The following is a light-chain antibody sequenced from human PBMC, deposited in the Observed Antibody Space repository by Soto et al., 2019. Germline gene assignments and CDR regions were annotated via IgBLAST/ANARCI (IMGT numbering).Light chain of an antibody. V-gene: IGKV1-33*01. J-gene: IGKJ4*01. CDR3: QQYDNLPLT. CDR2: DAS. Sequence: DIQMTQSPSSLSASVGDRVTITCRASQDISNYLNWYQQKPGKAPKLLIYDASNLETGVPSRFSGSGSGTDFTFTISSLQPKDIATYYCQQYDNLPLTFGGGTRVDIK. CDR1: QDISNY.